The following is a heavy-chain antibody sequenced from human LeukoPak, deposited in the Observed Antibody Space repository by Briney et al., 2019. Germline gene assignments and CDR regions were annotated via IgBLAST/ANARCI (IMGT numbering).Heavy chain of an antibody. V-gene: IGHV3-66*01. CDR1: GFTVSSNY. D-gene: IGHD1-1*01. CDR2: IYSGGST. CDR3: ARERTGSDAFDI. J-gene: IGHJ3*02. Sequence: GGSLRLSCAASGFTVSSNYMGWVRQAPGKGLEWVAVIYSGGSTYYADSVKGRFTISRDNSKNTLYLQMNSLRAEDTAVYYCARERTGSDAFDIWGQGTVVTVSS.